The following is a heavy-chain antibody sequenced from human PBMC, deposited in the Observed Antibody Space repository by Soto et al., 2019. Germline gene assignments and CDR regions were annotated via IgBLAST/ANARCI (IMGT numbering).Heavy chain of an antibody. J-gene: IGHJ5*02. CDR3: AKDDQYNLPGRLDA. V-gene: IGHV3-23*01. CDR1: GFIFSTHA. D-gene: IGHD1-1*01. Sequence: EVKLLESGGTLVQAGGSRRLSCAASGFIFSTHAMSWVRQAPGKGLEWVSTISGTGSTTFYADSVRGRFTISRDNSQNTLYLQMDSLRAEDTALYYCAKDDQYNLPGRLDAWGQGTLVTVSS. CDR2: ISGTGSTT.